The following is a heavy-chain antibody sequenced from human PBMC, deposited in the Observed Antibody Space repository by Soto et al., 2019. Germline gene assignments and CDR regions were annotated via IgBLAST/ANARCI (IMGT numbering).Heavy chain of an antibody. J-gene: IGHJ4*02. D-gene: IGHD3-22*01. V-gene: IGHV3-21*01. Sequence: EVQLVESGGGLVKPGGSLRLSCAASGFTFSSYSMNWVRQAPGKGLEWVSSISSSSSYIYYADSVKGRFTISRDNAKNSLYWQMNSLRAEDTAVYYCARGLYYYESSVYYFAWGQGTLVTVSS. CDR1: GFTFSSYS. CDR3: ARGLYYYESSVYYFA. CDR2: ISSSSSYI.